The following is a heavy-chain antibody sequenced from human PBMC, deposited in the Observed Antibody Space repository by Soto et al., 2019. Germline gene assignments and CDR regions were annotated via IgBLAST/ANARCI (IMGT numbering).Heavy chain of an antibody. J-gene: IGHJ4*02. D-gene: IGHD1-26*01. V-gene: IGHV1-69*01. CDR3: ARGGSYSGSYCARGVFDY. CDR2: IIPIFGTA. CDR1: GGTFSSYA. Sequence: QVQLVQSGAEVKKPGSSVKVSCKASGGTFSSYAISWVRQAPGQGLEWMGGIIPIFGTANYAQKFQGRVTITADESTSTAYMELSSLRSEDTAVYYCARGGSYSGSYCARGVFDYWGQGTLVTVSS.